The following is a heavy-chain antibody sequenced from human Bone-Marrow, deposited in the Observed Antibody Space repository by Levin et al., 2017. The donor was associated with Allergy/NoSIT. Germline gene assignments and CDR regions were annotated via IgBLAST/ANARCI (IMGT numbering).Heavy chain of an antibody. J-gene: IGHJ4*02. V-gene: IGHV3-9*01. CDR3: AKRDGSSSSFDY. CDR1: GSTFGVYG. D-gene: IGHD6-6*01. CDR2: ISWNSKSI. Sequence: PGGSLRLSCEGSGSTFGVYGMFWVRQAPGKGLEWVSGISWNSKSITYADSVKGRFTVSRDNAKKSLFLEMNSLRPEDTAFYFCAKRDGSSSSFDYWGQGTLVTVSS.